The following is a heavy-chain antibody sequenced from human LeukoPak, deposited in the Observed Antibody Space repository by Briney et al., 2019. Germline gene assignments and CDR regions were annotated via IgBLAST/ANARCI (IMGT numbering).Heavy chain of an antibody. D-gene: IGHD3-3*01. V-gene: IGHV4-30-2*01. Sequence: PSQTLSLTCAVSGGSISSGGYSWSWIRQPPGKGLEWIGYIYHSGSTYYNPSLKSRVTISVDRSKNRFSLKLSSVTAADTAVYYCARGPLRGFDYWGQGTLVTVSS. CDR2: IYHSGST. J-gene: IGHJ4*02. CDR3: ARGPLRGFDY. CDR1: GGSISSGGYS.